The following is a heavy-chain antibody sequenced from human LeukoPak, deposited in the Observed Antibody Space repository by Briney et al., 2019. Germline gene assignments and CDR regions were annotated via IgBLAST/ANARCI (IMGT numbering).Heavy chain of an antibody. CDR2: INQDGRET. V-gene: IGHV3-7*04. J-gene: IGHJ4*02. CDR1: EFTFSSHW. Sequence: GGSLRLSRAASEFTFSSHWMSWVRQPPGRGLEWVANINQDGRETYYVESVKGRFLISRDNAKNSLYLHMSSLRDEDSAVYYCGRLNNLVPGVPDFWGQGTLVTVSS. CDR3: GRLNNLVPGVPDF. D-gene: IGHD3-10*01.